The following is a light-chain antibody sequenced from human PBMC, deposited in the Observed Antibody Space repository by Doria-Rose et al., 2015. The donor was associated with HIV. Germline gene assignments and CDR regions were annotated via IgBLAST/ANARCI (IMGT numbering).Light chain of an antibody. Sequence: DIQVTQSPSSLSASVGDRVTITCRASQDISNSLAWYQQIPGKAPKLLVYGASRLETGVPSSFSGGGSGTDYTLTISSLQPEGFATYYRQQYYTTPMYTFGQGTKLEIK. J-gene: IGKJ2*01. V-gene: IGKV1-NL1*01. CDR1: QDISNS. CDR3: QQYYTTPMYT. CDR2: GAS.